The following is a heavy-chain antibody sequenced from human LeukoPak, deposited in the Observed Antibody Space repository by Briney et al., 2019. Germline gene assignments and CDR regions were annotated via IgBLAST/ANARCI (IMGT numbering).Heavy chain of an antibody. CDR1: RFGFSVYW. CDR3: ARMITINREGEGYFDY. V-gene: IGHV3-74*01. Sequence: PGGSLRLSCAASRFGFSVYWMHWVRQAPGKGLVWVSRITGDGGTTNYADSVKGRFTISRDNAKDTLYLQMNSLRAEDTAVYYYARMITINREGEGYFDYWGQGTLVTVSS. CDR2: ITGDGGTT. J-gene: IGHJ4*02. D-gene: IGHD3-16*01.